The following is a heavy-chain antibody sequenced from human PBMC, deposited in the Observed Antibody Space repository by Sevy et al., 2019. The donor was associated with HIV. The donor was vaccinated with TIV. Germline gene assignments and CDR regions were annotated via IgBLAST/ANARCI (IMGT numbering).Heavy chain of an antibody. Sequence: GGSLRLSCAASGFTFTGSTMYWVRQASGKGLEWVARIRSRAKTYATAYAASVKGRFTISRDDSRNTAYLQMNSLKTEDTAVYYCARESYDILPGSRGMDVWGQGTTVTVSS. CDR3: ARESYDILPGSRGMDV. CDR1: GFTFTGST. V-gene: IGHV3-73*01. J-gene: IGHJ6*02. CDR2: IRSRAKTYAT. D-gene: IGHD3-9*01.